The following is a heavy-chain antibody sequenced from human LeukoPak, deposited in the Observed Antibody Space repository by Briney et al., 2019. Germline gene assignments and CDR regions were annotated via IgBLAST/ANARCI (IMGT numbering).Heavy chain of an antibody. Sequence: KTSETLSLTCTVSGGSISSSSYYWGWIRQPPGKGLEWIGSIYYSGSTYYNPSLKSRVTISVDTSKNQFSLKLSSVNAADTAVYYCARLGIAAAGTGFDPWGQGTLVTVSS. CDR1: GGSISSSSYY. D-gene: IGHD6-13*01. J-gene: IGHJ5*02. V-gene: IGHV4-39*01. CDR3: ARLGIAAAGTGFDP. CDR2: IYYSGST.